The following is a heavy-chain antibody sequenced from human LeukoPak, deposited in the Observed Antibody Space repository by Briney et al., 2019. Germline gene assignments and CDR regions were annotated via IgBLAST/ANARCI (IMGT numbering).Heavy chain of an antibody. Sequence: GSLHLSGAASGFPFSSSARSGVRQVQGRGREGVSDISARGGRTSYADSGRGRFTISRDNSKSTPYAQMNSLRDEDPALYYCAKDQRWESPHYLDSWGQGTLVTVSS. CDR3: AKDQRWESPHYLDS. D-gene: IGHD1-26*01. CDR1: GFPFSSSA. V-gene: IGHV3-23*01. J-gene: IGHJ4*02. CDR2: ISARGGRT.